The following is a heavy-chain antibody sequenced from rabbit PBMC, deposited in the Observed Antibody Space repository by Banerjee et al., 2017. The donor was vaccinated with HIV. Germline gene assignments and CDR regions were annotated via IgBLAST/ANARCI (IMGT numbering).Heavy chain of an antibody. D-gene: IGHD6-1*01. Sequence: QEQLVESGGDLVKPGASLTLTCKASGFDLSSYAMCWVRQAPGKGLEWIGQIGATSGSTWYASWAKGRFTISKTSSTTVTLQMTSLTAADTATYFCARSLAYVDDGYMYYVVFWGPGTLVTVS. CDR2: IGATSGST. CDR3: ARSLAYVDDGYMYYVVF. V-gene: IGHV1S45*01. J-gene: IGHJ4*01. CDR1: GFDLSSYA.